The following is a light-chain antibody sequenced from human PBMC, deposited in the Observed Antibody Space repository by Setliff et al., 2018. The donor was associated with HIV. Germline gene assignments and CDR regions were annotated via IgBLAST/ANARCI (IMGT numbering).Light chain of an antibody. CDR3: SSYAITNTRP. Sequence: QSALTQPASVSGSPGQSITISCTGTTSDVGGYNYVSWYQQHPGKAPKLIIYEVRNRPSGVSNRFSGSKSGNTASLTISGLQAEDEADYYCSSYAITNTRPFGTGTKVNV. CDR2: EVR. J-gene: IGLJ1*01. CDR1: TSDVGGYNY. V-gene: IGLV2-14*01.